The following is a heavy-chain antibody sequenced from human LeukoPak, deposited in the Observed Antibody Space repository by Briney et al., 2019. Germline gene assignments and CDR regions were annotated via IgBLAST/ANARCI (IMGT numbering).Heavy chain of an antibody. CDR1: GLSVSSNC. CDR3: AREVTCDY. V-gene: IGHV3-53*01. Sequence: GGSLRLSCAASGLSVSSNCMSWVRQAPGEGLEWVSVIYSGGDTYYANSVKGRFTVSRDNSKNTLYLQMNNLRVEDTAVYYCAREVTCDYWGQGTLVTVSS. CDR2: IYSGGDT. J-gene: IGHJ4*02.